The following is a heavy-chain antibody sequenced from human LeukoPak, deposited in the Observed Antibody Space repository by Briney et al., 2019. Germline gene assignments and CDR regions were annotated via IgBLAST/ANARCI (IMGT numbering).Heavy chain of an antibody. Sequence: GRSLRLSCAASGFTFSTFSMHWVRRAPGKGLEWVAVILYDGSTQYYADSVRGRFTASRDNSKDTLYLQMNSLRVEDTAVYYCARVDCRSTSCSPFDYWGQGTLVTVSS. CDR3: ARVDCRSTSCSPFDY. V-gene: IGHV3-30*04. D-gene: IGHD2-2*01. CDR1: GFTFSTFS. J-gene: IGHJ4*02. CDR2: ILYDGSTQ.